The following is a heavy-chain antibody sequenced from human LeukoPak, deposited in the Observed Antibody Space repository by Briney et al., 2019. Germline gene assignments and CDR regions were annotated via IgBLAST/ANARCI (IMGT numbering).Heavy chain of an antibody. CDR3: ARGGKTIRFLAVHYMDV. CDR2: IYYSGST. J-gene: IGHJ6*03. CDR1: GGSISSYQ. D-gene: IGHD3-3*01. Sequence: SETLSLTCTVSGGSISSYQWSWIRQPPGKGLEWIGYIYYSGSTNYNPSLKSRVTISVDTSKNQFSLQLNSVTPEDTAVYYCARGGKTIRFLAVHYMDVWGKGTTVIVS. V-gene: IGHV4-59*12.